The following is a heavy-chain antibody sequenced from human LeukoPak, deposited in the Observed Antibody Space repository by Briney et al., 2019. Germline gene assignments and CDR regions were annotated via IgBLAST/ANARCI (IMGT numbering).Heavy chain of an antibody. CDR1: GFTFSSYA. D-gene: IGHD6-19*01. Sequence: PVGSLRLSCAASGFTFSSYAMSWVRQAPGKGLEWVSGISGSGGNTYYADSVKGRFTISRDNSKNTQYLHMKSLRAEDTAVYYCAKVSAVAGTAAGVSDYWGQGTLVTVSS. CDR2: ISGSGGNT. CDR3: AKVSAVAGTAAGVSDY. V-gene: IGHV3-23*01. J-gene: IGHJ4*02.